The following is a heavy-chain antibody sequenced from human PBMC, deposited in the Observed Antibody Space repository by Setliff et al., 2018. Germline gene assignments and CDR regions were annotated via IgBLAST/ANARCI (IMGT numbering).Heavy chain of an antibody. D-gene: IGHD6-19*01. V-gene: IGHV4-4*07. J-gene: IGHJ6*03. CDR1: GGSISSYY. CDR2: IYIGGSA. CDR3: AREQWLDPPGYYYMDV. Sequence: SETLSLTCTGSGGSISSYYWSWIRQPAGKGLEWIGHIYIGGSANYNPSLKSRVTMSIDTSKNQFSLKLNSVTAADMAVYYCAREQWLDPPGYYYMDVWAKVTTVTVSS.